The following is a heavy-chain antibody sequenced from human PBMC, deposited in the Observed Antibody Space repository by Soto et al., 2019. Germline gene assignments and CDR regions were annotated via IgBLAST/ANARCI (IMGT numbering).Heavy chain of an antibody. CDR1: GFTFSGSA. Sequence: EVQLVESGGGLVQPGGSLKLSCAASGFTFSGSAMHWVRQASGKGLEWVGRIRSKANSYATAYAASVKGRFTISRDDSKNTAYLQMNSLKTEDTAVYYCTRRADILTGYYTYYYYGMDVW. V-gene: IGHV3-73*02. CDR3: TRRADILTGYYTYYYYGMDV. J-gene: IGHJ6*01. D-gene: IGHD3-9*01. CDR2: IRSKANSYAT.